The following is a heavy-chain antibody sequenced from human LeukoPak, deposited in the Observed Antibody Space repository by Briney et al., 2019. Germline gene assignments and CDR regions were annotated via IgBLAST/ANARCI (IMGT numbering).Heavy chain of an antibody. CDR1: GYTFTGYY. D-gene: IGHD4-17*01. Sequence: GASVKVSCKASGYTFTGYYMHWVRQAPGQGLEWMGWINPNSGGTNYAQKFQGWVTMTRDTSISTAYMELSRLRSDDTAVYYCAREPPFHTAQYYYGMDVWGQGTTVTVSS. CDR3: AREPPFHTAQYYYGMDV. V-gene: IGHV1-2*04. CDR2: INPNSGGT. J-gene: IGHJ6*02.